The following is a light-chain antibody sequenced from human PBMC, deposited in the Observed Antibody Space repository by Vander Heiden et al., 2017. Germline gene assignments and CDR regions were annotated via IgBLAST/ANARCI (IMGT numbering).Light chain of an antibody. CDR3: MQGIHWPHT. J-gene: IGKJ4*01. Sequence: DVVLTQSPLSLPVTLGQPASISCRSSQSLVHSNGNTYLNWFQQRPGQSPRRLIYQVSNRDSGVPDRFSGGGSGTDFTLEISRVEAEDVGLYYCMQGIHWPHTFGGGTKVEIK. CDR1: QSLVHSNGNTY. V-gene: IGKV2-30*02. CDR2: QVS.